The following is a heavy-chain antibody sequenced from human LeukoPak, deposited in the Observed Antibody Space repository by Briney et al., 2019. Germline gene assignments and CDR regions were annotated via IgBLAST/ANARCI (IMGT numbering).Heavy chain of an antibody. Sequence: PSETLSLTCTVSGGSISSSSYYWGWIRQPPGKGLEWIGSIYHSGSTYYNPSLKSRVTISVDTSKNQFSLKLSSMTAADTAVYYCARMDAGSYLTYWGQGTLVTVSS. CDR1: GGSISSSSYY. J-gene: IGHJ4*02. CDR3: ARMDAGSYLTY. D-gene: IGHD1-26*01. CDR2: IYHSGST. V-gene: IGHV4-39*07.